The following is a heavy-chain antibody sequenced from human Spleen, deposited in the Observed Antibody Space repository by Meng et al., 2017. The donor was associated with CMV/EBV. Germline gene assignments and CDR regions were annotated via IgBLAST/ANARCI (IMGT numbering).Heavy chain of an antibody. CDR1: GGSVSGYY. Sequence: SETLSLTCAIYGGSVSGYYWSWIRQPPGKGLEWIGEVYRSGSTSHNPSLKSRVTISVDTSKNQFSLKLSSVTAADTAVYYCARVVVITRSFDYWGQGTLVTVSS. D-gene: IGHD3-22*01. CDR2: VYRSGST. CDR3: ARVVVITRSFDY. V-gene: IGHV4-34*01. J-gene: IGHJ4*02.